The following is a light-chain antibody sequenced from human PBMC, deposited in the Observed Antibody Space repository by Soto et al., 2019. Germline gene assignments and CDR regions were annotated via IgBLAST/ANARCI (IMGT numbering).Light chain of an antibody. V-gene: IGLV2-18*02. CDR2: EVS. Sequence: SVLTQPPSVSGSPGQSVTLSCTGTSSDVGSYNRVSWYQQPPGTAPKLMIYEVSNRPSGVPDRFSGSKSGNTASLTISGLQAEDEADYYCSSYTSSSIWLFGGGTKLTVL. CDR1: SSDVGSYNR. J-gene: IGLJ2*01. CDR3: SSYTSSSIWL.